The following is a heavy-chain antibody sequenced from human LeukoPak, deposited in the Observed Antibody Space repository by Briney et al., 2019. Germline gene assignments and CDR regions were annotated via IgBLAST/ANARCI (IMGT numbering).Heavy chain of an antibody. CDR1: GGSISSSSYY. J-gene: IGHJ6*03. CDR3: AKKRLAGTGGNAMDV. V-gene: IGHV4-39*07. CDR2: IYYSGST. D-gene: IGHD1-1*01. Sequence: SETLSLTCTVSGGSISSSSYYWGWIRQPPGKGLEWIGSIYYSGSTYYNPSLKSRVTISVDTSKNQFSLKLSSVTAADTALYYCAKKRLAGTGGNAMDVWGKGTTVTVSS.